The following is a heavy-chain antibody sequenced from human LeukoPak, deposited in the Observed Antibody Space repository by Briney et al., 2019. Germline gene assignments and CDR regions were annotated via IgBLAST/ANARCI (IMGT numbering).Heavy chain of an antibody. V-gene: IGHV3-30*18. CDR3: AKDPAWGGYHEGYFDY. CDR1: GFTFSSYG. CDR2: ISYDGSNK. D-gene: IGHD1-26*01. Sequence: GGSLRLSCAASGFTFSSYGMHWVRQAPGKGLEWVAVISYDGSNKYYADSVKGRFTISRDNSKNTLYLQMNSLRAEDTAVYYCAKDPAWGGYHEGYFDYWGQGTLVTVSS. J-gene: IGHJ4*02.